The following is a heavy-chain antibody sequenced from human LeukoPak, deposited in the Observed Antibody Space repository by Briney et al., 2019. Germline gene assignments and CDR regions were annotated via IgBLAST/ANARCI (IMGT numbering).Heavy chain of an antibody. CDR3: ARHDDVPLVRNGFDY. V-gene: IGHV4-59*08. J-gene: IGHJ4*02. Sequence: PSETLSLTCTVSGGSISSYYWTWIRQPPGKGLEWIGYIYYSGKNNYNPSLKSRVTISVDTSKNQFSLRLTSVTAADTAMYYCARHDDVPLVRNGFDYWGQGTLVTVSS. CDR2: IYYSGKN. D-gene: IGHD4-23*01. CDR1: GGSISSYY.